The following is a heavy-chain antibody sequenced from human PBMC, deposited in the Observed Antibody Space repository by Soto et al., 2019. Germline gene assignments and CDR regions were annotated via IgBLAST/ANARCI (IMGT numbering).Heavy chain of an antibody. D-gene: IGHD6-19*01. J-gene: IGHJ4*02. V-gene: IGHV5-10-1*01. Sequence: GESLKISCQASGYTFSAFWITWVRQMPGKGLEWMATIDPSDSYSSYSLSFQGHVTISADKSISTAYLQWSSLKASDTAMYYCARPTRYSSGWYGNYWGQGTLVTVSS. CDR2: IDPSDSYS. CDR3: ARPTRYSSGWYGNY. CDR1: GYTFSAFW.